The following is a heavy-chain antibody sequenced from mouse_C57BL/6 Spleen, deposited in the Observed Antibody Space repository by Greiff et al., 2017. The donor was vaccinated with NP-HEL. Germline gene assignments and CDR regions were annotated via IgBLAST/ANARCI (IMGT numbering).Heavy chain of an antibody. V-gene: IGHV5-17*01. J-gene: IGHJ1*03. Sequence: DVKLVESGGGLVKPGGSLKLSCAASGFTFSDYGMHWVRQAPEKGLEWVAYISSGSSSIYYADTVKGRFTISRDNAKNTLFLQMTSLRSEDTAMYYCATYYGSSYGYWYFDVWGTGTTVTVSS. CDR3: ATYYGSSYGYWYFDV. D-gene: IGHD1-1*01. CDR1: GFTFSDYG. CDR2: ISSGSSSI.